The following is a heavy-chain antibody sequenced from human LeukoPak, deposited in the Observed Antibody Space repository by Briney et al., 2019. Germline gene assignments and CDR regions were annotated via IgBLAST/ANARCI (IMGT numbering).Heavy chain of an antibody. Sequence: ASVKVCCKASGYTFIIYYMHWVRQAPGQGLEWMGMINPSGGSTSYAQKFQGRVTMTRDTSTSTIYMDLSSLRSEDTAVYYCARAKQLFDYWGQGTLVTVSS. V-gene: IGHV1-46*01. CDR2: INPSGGST. CDR3: ARAKQLFDY. J-gene: IGHJ4*02. D-gene: IGHD1-1*01. CDR1: GYTFIIYY.